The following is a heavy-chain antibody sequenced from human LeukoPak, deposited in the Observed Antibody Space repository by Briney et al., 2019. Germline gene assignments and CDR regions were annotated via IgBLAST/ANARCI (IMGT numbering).Heavy chain of an antibody. CDR1: GFTFSSYE. J-gene: IGHJ4*02. Sequence: GSLRLSCAASGFTFSSYEMNWVRQAPGKGLEWVSYISSSGSTIYYADSVKGRFTISRDNAKNSLYLQMNSLRAEDTAVYYCARDRPNYYDSSGYFLFDYWGQGTLVTVSS. CDR2: ISSSGSTI. D-gene: IGHD3-22*01. CDR3: ARDRPNYYDSSGYFLFDY. V-gene: IGHV3-48*03.